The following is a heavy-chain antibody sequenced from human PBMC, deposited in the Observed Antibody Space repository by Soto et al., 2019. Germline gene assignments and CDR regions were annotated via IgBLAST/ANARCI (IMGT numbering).Heavy chain of an antibody. D-gene: IGHD6-13*01. CDR3: AKGLSSNRGF. Sequence: GGSLRLSCAASGFTFSSYGMHWVRQAPGKGLEWVAVISYDGSNKYYADSVKGRFTISRDNSKNTLYLQMNSLRAEDTAVYYCAKGLSSNRGFWGQGTLVTVSS. CDR2: ISYDGSNK. CDR1: GFTFSSYG. V-gene: IGHV3-30*18. J-gene: IGHJ4*02.